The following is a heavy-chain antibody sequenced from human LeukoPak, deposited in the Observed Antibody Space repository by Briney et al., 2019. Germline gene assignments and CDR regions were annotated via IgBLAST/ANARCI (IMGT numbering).Heavy chain of an antibody. CDR2: ISGSGGST. CDR3: AKGKTYYYDSSGYYVRGRIEY. D-gene: IGHD3-22*01. V-gene: IGHV3-23*01. CDR1: GFTFSSYA. J-gene: IGHJ4*02. Sequence: GGSLRLSCAASGFTFSSYAMSWVRQAPGKGLEWVSAISGSGGSTYYADSVKGRFTISRDNSKNTLYLQMNSPRAEDTAVYYCAKGKTYYYDSSGYYVRGRIEYWGQGTLVTVSS.